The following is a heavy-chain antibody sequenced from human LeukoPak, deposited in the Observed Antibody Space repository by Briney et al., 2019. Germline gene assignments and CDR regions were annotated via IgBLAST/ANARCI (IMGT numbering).Heavy chain of an antibody. CDR2: IYHSGST. Sequence: SETLSLTCIVSGYSISSNYYWGWIRQPPGKGLEWIGSIYHSGSTYYNPSLKSRVTISVDTSKNQFSLKLSSVTAADTAVYYCARKEGVYSSGYSTDAFDIWGQGTMVTVSS. D-gene: IGHD3-22*01. CDR1: GYSISSNYY. V-gene: IGHV4-38-2*02. CDR3: ARKEGVYSSGYSTDAFDI. J-gene: IGHJ3*02.